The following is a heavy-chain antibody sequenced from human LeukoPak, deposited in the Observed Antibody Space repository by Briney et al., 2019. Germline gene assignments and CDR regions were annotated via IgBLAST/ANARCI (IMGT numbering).Heavy chain of an antibody. V-gene: IGHV4-38-2*02. CDR3: ARHVLMVYASYYYYMDV. D-gene: IGHD2-8*01. Sequence: SETLSLTCTVSAYSLSSGYYWGWIRRPPRKGLEWIGNIYHSGSAYYNPSLKSRVTISVDTSKNQFSLNLTSVTAADTAVYYCARHVLMVYASYYYYMDVWGKGTMVTVSS. CDR2: IYHSGSA. J-gene: IGHJ6*03. CDR1: AYSLSSGYY.